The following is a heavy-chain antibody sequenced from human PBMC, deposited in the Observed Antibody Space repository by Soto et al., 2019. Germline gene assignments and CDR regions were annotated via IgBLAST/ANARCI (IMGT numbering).Heavy chain of an antibody. V-gene: IGHV1-69*12. Sequence: QVQLVQSGAEVKKPGSSVKVSCKASGGTFSSYAISWVRQAPGQGLEWMGGSIPIFGTANYAQKFQGRVKITADESPSTAYMELSSLRSEDTAVYYCARHVPAAGYYYGMDVWGQGTTVTVSS. CDR1: GGTFSSYA. J-gene: IGHJ6*02. CDR3: ARHVPAAGYYYGMDV. CDR2: SIPIFGTA. D-gene: IGHD2-2*01.